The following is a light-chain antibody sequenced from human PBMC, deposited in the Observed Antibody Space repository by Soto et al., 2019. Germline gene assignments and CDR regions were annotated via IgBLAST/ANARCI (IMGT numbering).Light chain of an antibody. J-gene: IGKJ1*01. CDR1: QSVSSSY. CDR3: QQYGSAQS. CDR2: GAS. Sequence: EIVLTQSPGTLSLSPGERATLSCRASQSVSSSYLAWYQQKPGQAPRLLIYGASSRATGIPDRFSGSGSGPDFTLTISILEPEDFAVYYCQQYGSAQSFGQGTKVEIK. V-gene: IGKV3-20*01.